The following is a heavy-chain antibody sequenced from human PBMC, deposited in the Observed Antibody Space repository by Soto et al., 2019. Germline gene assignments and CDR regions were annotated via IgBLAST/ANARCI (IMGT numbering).Heavy chain of an antibody. V-gene: IGHV2-70*11. Sequence: SGPTLVNPTQTLTLTCTFSGFSLSTSGMCVSWIRQPPGKALEWLARIDWDDDKYYSTSLKTRLTISKDTSKNQVVLTMTNMDPVDTATYYCARVSIRGAVLGYFDYWGQGTLVIVSS. CDR2: IDWDDDK. CDR3: ARVSIRGAVLGYFDY. CDR1: GFSLSTSGMC. D-gene: IGHD2-15*01. J-gene: IGHJ4*02.